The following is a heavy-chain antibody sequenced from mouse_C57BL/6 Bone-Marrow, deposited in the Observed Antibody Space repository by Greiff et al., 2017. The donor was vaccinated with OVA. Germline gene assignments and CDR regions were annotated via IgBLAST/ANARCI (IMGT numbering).Heavy chain of an antibody. CDR2: INPNYGTT. Sequence: EVKLMESGPELVKPGASVKISCKASGYSFTDYNMNWVKQSNGKSLEWIGVINPNYGTTSYNQKFKGKATLTVDQSSSTAYMQLNSLTSEDSAVYYCARYGIYYGNYPAWFAYWGQGTLVTVSA. V-gene: IGHV1-39*01. J-gene: IGHJ3*01. CDR3: ARYGIYYGNYPAWFAY. CDR1: GYSFTDYN. D-gene: IGHD2-1*01.